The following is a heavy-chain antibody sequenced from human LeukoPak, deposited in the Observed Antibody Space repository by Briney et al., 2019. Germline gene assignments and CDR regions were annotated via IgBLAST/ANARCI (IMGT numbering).Heavy chain of an antibody. CDR1: GGSISSGGYY. J-gene: IGHJ3*02. V-gene: IGHV4-31*03. Sequence: PSQTLSLTCTVSGGSISSGGYYWSWIRQHPGKGLEWIGYIYYSGSTYYNPSLKSRVTISVDTSENQFSLKLSSVTAADTAVYFCAREGIVAAGTMDGFDIWGQGTMVTVSS. D-gene: IGHD6-13*01. CDR3: AREGIVAAGTMDGFDI. CDR2: IYYSGST.